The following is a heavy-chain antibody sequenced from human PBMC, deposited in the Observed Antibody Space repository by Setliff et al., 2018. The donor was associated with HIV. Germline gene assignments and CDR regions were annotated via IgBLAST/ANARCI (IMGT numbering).Heavy chain of an antibody. CDR2: VNNDGTDT. V-gene: IGHV3-74*01. CDR1: GFTFNSYW. Sequence: GGSLRLSCVASGFTFNSYWMYWVRQAPGKGLVCVSRVNNDGTDTIYADSVKGRFTISRDNAKNSLYLQMNSLRAEDTALYYCARDLGTMVRGVIWSYYYGMDVWGQGTTVTVSS. J-gene: IGHJ6*02. CDR3: ARDLGTMVRGVIWSYYYGMDV. D-gene: IGHD3-10*01.